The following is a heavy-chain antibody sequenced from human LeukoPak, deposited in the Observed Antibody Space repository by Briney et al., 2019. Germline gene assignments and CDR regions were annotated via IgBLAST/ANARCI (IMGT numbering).Heavy chain of an antibody. Sequence: PGGSLRLSCAASGFSFSTNSMNWVRQAPGKGLEWVSCISSSGSHIYYSDSLKGRFTISRDNAKNSLYLQMNSLSAEDTAVYYCARIRGDLGAFDMWGQGTMVTVSS. CDR3: ARIRGDLGAFDM. CDR1: GFSFSTNS. V-gene: IGHV3-21*01. D-gene: IGHD4-17*01. CDR2: ISSSGSHI. J-gene: IGHJ3*02.